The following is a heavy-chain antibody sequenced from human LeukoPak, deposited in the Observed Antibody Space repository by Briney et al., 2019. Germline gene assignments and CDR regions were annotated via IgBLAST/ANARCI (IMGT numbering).Heavy chain of an antibody. CDR3: ARRSAGNAFDI. J-gene: IGHJ3*02. D-gene: IGHD1-1*01. Sequence: SETLSLTCTVSGGSISSYYSSWIRQPPGKGLEWIGYIYYSGSTNYNPSLKSRVTISVDTSKNQFSLKLSSVTAADTAVYYCARRSAGNAFDIWGQGTMVTVSS. CDR1: GGSISSYY. V-gene: IGHV4-59*01. CDR2: IYYSGST.